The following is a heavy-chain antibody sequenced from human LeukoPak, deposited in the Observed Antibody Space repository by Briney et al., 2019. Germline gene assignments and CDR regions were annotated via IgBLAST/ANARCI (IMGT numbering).Heavy chain of an antibody. CDR2: IYENDEK. CDR1: GFSFSSGGVG. D-gene: IGHD2-15*01. CDR3: AHRHRGVASDI. J-gene: IGHJ3*02. V-gene: IGHV2-5*01. Sequence: SGPTLVNPPQTLTLTCTFSGFSFSSGGVGVGWIRQPPGGALEWLGVIYENDEKLYSSSLQNRLSITKDTSRNRVVLTIANMDPVDTATYYCAHRHRGVASDIWGQGTMVTVSS.